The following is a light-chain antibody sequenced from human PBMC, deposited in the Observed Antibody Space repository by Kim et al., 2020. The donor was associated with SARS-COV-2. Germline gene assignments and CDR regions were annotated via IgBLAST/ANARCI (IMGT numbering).Light chain of an antibody. CDR2: DVN. CDR3: CSYAGSSTV. Sequence: GYNYVSWYQQYPGKAPKLMIYDVNKRPSGVPDRFSGSKSGNTASLTISGLQAEDEADYYCCSYAGSSTVFGGGTKVTVL. J-gene: IGLJ2*01. CDR1: GYNY. V-gene: IGLV2-11*01.